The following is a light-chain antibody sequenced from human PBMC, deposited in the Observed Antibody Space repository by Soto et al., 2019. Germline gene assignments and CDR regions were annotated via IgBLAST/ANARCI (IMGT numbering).Light chain of an antibody. CDR2: GAS. J-gene: IGKJ2*01. Sequence: EIVMTQSPATLSVSPGERATLSCRASQSVSSNLAWYQQKPGQAPRLLVYGASTRDTGIPARFSGSGSGTEFTLTIGSLQSEDFAVYYCQQYNNWPPYTFGQGTKLEIK. V-gene: IGKV3-15*01. CDR3: QQYNNWPPYT. CDR1: QSVSSN.